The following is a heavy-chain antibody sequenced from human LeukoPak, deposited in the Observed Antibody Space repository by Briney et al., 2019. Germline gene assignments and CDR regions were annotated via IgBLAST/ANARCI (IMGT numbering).Heavy chain of an antibody. V-gene: IGHV3-53*01. J-gene: IGHJ3*02. CDR2: IYSGGST. CDR3: ARENTYGGNAFDI. CDR1: GFTFSSYA. D-gene: IGHD5-18*01. Sequence: GGSLRLSCAASGFTFSSYAMSWVRQAPGKGLEWVSVIYSGGSTYYADSVKGRFTISRDNSKNTLYLQMNSLRAEDTAVYYCARENTYGGNAFDIWGQGTMVTVSS.